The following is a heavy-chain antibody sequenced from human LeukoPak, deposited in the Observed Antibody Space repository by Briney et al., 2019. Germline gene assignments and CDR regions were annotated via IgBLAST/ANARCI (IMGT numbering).Heavy chain of an antibody. Sequence: PGGSLRLSCAASGFSVNNNYMNWVRQATGKGLEWVSLMDNFGYKHYADSVEGRVTIYRDSSRNTVYLQLNSLRAEDPAVYHCAGGSYYGSGSRPGYIEYWGQGTLVTVSS. J-gene: IGHJ4*02. CDR3: AGGSYYGSGSRPGYIEY. D-gene: IGHD3-10*01. CDR2: MDNFGYK. CDR1: GFSVNNNY. V-gene: IGHV3-53*01.